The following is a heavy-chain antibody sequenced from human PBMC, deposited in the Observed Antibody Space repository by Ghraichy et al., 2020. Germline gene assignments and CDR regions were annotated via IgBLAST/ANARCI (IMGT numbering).Heavy chain of an antibody. D-gene: IGHD2-8*01. CDR2: IYTSGST. V-gene: IGHV4-4*07. CDR3: ARAMLSRRTPYADNTGMDV. Sequence: SETLSLTCTVSGGSISTYYWTWIRQPAGKGLEWIGRIYTSGSTNYNPSLKSRVTMSLDTSKKQFSLKLSSVTAADTAVYYCARAMLSRRTPYADNTGMDVWGQGTTVTVSS. J-gene: IGHJ6*02. CDR1: GGSISTYY.